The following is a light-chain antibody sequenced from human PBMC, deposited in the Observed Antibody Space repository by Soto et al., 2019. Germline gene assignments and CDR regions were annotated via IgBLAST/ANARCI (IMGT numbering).Light chain of an antibody. V-gene: IGKV3D-15*01. J-gene: IGKJ5*01. Sequence: IVMTQSPATLSVSPWERATFSCRASQNIYSNIAWYQQRPGQAPRLLIYRASTRATGIPDRFSGSGSGTDFTLTISSLQPEDFAVYYCQQYNNWPRTFGQGTRLEIK. CDR3: QQYNNWPRT. CDR2: RAS. CDR1: QNIYSN.